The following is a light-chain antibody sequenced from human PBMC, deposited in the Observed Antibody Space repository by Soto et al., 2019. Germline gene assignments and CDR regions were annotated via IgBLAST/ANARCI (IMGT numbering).Light chain of an antibody. J-gene: IGKJ1*01. CDR2: GAS. CDR1: QSVRSN. CDR3: QQYSNWPPGT. V-gene: IGKV3-15*01. Sequence: EIVMTQSPATLPVSLGARATLSCRASQSVRSNLAWYQQKPGQAPRLLIYGASTRATGIPARFSGSGSGTEFTLTISSLQSEDFAVYYCQQYSNWPPGTFGQGTKVDIK.